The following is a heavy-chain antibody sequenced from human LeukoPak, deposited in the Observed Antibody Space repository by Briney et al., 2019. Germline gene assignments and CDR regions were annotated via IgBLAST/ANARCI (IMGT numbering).Heavy chain of an antibody. D-gene: IGHD5-24*01. CDR2: IIPILGIA. V-gene: IGHV1-69*04. CDR3: ARGVMATYYFDY. Sequence: SVTVSCKASGGTFSSYAISWVRQAPGQGLEWMGRIIPILGIANYAQKFRGRVTITADKSTSTAYMELSSLRSEDTAVYYCARGVMATYYFDYWGQGTLVTVSS. J-gene: IGHJ4*02. CDR1: GGTFSSYA.